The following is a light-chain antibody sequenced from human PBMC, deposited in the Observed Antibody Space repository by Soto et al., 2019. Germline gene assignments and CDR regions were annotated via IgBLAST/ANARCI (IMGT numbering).Light chain of an antibody. CDR2: SNN. Sequence: SVLTHPPSASGTPGQRVTISCSGSSSNIGSNTVNWYQQLPVTAPKLLIYSNNQRPSGVADRFSGSTSGTSASLAISGRRSEDESDYYCATWDDSLNGYVFGTGTKVTGL. V-gene: IGLV1-44*01. J-gene: IGLJ1*01. CDR1: SSNIGSNT. CDR3: ATWDDSLNGYV.